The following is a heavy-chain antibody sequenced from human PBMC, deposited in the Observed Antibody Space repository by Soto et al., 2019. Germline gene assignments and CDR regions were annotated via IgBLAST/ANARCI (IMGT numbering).Heavy chain of an antibody. CDR1: GFTFSDYY. D-gene: IGHD4-17*01. J-gene: IGHJ5*02. CDR3: ARDPTTTVTIPRRFDP. Sequence: PGGSLRLSCAASGFTFSDYYMSWIRQAPGKGLEWVSYISSSGSTIYYADSVKGRFTISRDNAKNSLYLQMNSLRAEDTAVYYCARDPTTTVTIPRRFDPWGQGTLVTVSS. CDR2: ISSSGSTI. V-gene: IGHV3-11*01.